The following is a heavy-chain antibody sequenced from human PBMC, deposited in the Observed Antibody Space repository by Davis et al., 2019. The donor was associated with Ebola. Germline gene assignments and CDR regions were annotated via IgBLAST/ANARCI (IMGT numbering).Heavy chain of an antibody. CDR3: ARDSFVWFTKYSVDA. V-gene: IGHV4-4*02. D-gene: IGHD3-9*01. J-gene: IGHJ6*04. CDR2: IYHSGTT. CDR1: GGSIDSSNW. Sequence: MPSETLSLTCAVSGGSIDSSNWWTWVRQPPGKGLEWIGEIYHSGTTNYNPSLKSRVTISVDKSKNQFSLKLSSVTAADTAVYYCARDSFVWFTKYSVDAWGKGTTVTVSS.